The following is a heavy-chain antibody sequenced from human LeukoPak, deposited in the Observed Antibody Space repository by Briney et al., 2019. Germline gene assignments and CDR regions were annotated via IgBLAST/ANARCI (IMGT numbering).Heavy chain of an antibody. CDR1: GYTFTSYD. CDR2: MNPNSGNT. V-gene: IGHV1-8*01. J-gene: IGHJ3*02. Sequence: ASVKVSCKASGYTFTSYDINWVRQATGQGLEWMGWMNPNSGNTGYAQKFQGRVTMTRNTSISTAYMELSSLRSEDTAVYYCARGYCSGGSCYEGDAFDIWGQGTMVTVSS. CDR3: ARGYCSGGSCYEGDAFDI. D-gene: IGHD2-15*01.